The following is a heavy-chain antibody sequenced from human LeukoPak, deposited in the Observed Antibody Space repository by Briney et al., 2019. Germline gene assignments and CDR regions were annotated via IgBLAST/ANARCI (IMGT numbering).Heavy chain of an antibody. Sequence: SETLSLTCAVYGGSFSGYYWSWIRQPPGKGLEWIGEINHSGSTNYNPSLKSRVTISVDTSKNQFSLKLSSVTAADTAVYYCARDRAGDISYYYYMDVWGKGTTVTVSS. CDR3: ARDRAGDISYYYYMDV. J-gene: IGHJ6*03. D-gene: IGHD7-27*01. V-gene: IGHV4-34*01. CDR1: GGSFSGYY. CDR2: INHSGST.